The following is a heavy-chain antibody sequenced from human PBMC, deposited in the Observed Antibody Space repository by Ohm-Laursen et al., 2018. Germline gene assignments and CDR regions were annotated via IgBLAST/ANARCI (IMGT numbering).Heavy chain of an antibody. J-gene: IGHJ3*02. V-gene: IGHV3-33*01. CDR3: ARATERDYYDSSDITDAFDI. D-gene: IGHD3-22*01. Sequence: SLRLSCAASGFTFTNYGIHWVRQAPGKGLEWVAVIWYDGSNKYYADSVKGRFTISRDNSKNTLYLQMNSLRAEDTAVHYCARATERDYYDSSDITDAFDIWGQGTMVTVSS. CDR2: IWYDGSNK. CDR1: GFTFTNYG.